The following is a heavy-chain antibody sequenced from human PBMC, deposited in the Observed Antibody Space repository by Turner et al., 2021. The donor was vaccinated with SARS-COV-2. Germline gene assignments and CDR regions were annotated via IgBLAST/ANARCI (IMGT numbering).Heavy chain of an antibody. V-gene: IGHV3-9*01. Sequence: EVQLVESGGGLVQPGRSLRLSCAASGFTLDDYAMHWVRQAQGKGREWVLGISWNSGSIGYADSVKGRFTMSRDNAKNSLYLQMNSLRAEDTALYYCAKDRGYDILTGYSPYFDYWGQGTLVTVSS. CDR3: AKDRGYDILTGYSPYFDY. D-gene: IGHD3-9*01. CDR1: GFTLDDYA. CDR2: ISWNSGSI. J-gene: IGHJ4*02.